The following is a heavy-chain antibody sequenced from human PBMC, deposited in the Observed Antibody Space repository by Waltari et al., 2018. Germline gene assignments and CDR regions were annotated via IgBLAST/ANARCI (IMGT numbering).Heavy chain of an antibody. J-gene: IGHJ4*02. Sequence: VQLVESGGGLVQPGGSLRLSCAASGFTFSSYAMSWVRQAPGQGLEWMGGIIPIFGTANYAQKFQGRVTITTDESTSTAYMELSSLRSEDTAVYYCARRANGGTIDYWGQGTLVTVSS. CDR3: ARRANGGTIDY. CDR2: IIPIFGTA. V-gene: IGHV1-69*01. CDR1: GFTFSSYA. D-gene: IGHD2-15*01.